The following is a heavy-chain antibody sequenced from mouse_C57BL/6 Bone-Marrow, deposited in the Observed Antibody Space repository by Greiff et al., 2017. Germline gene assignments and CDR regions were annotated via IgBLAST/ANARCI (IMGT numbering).Heavy chain of an antibody. CDR2: IRSKSSNYAT. CDR3: VRDGDYDGNWYFDV. V-gene: IGHV10-3*01. Sequence: EVQLVESGGGLVQPKGSLKLSCAASGFTFNTYAMHWVRQAPGKGLEWVARIRSKSSNYATYYADSVKDRFTISRDDSQSMLYLQMNNLKTEDTAMYYCVRDGDYDGNWYFDVWGTGTTVTVSS. J-gene: IGHJ1*03. D-gene: IGHD2-4*01. CDR1: GFTFNTYA.